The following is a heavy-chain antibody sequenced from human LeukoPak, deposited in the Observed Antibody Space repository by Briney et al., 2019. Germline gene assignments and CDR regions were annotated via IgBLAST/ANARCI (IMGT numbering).Heavy chain of an antibody. CDR1: GFTFSSYA. V-gene: IGHV3-23*01. CDR3: AKGKIVVVSFDY. Sequence: GGSLRLSCAASGFTFSSYAMSWVRQAPGKGLEWVSAISGSGGSTYYADSVKGRFTISRDNSKNTLYLQMNSLRAEETAVYYCAKGKIVVVSFDYWGQGTLVTVSS. CDR2: ISGSGGST. J-gene: IGHJ4*02. D-gene: IGHD3-22*01.